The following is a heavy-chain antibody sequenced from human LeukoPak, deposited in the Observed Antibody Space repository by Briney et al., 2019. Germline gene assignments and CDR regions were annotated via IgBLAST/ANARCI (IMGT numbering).Heavy chain of an antibody. J-gene: IGHJ3*02. V-gene: IGHV6-1*01. CDR1: GDSVSSNSAA. CDR3: ARGRYDPLRLLVVVTAADHDAFDI. CDR2: TYYRSKWYN. Sequence: SQTLSLTCAISGDSVSSNSAAWNWIRQSPSRGLEWLGRTYYRSKWYNDYAVSVKSRITINPDTSKNQFSLQLNSVTPEDTAVYYCARGRYDPLRLLVVVTAADHDAFDIWGQGTMVTVSS. D-gene: IGHD2-21*02.